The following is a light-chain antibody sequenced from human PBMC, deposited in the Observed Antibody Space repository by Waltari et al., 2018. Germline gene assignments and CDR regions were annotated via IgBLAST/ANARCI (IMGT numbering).Light chain of an antibody. V-gene: IGKV1-39*01. CDR1: QTISNS. J-gene: IGKJ5*01. CDR2: GSF. Sequence: DIQMTQSPPSLSASVGDRVTITCRASQTISNSLDWYQQKPGQAPKLLIYGSFILQSGVPSRFSGSGSGTDFTLTISSLQPEDFATYYCQQSSSSPITFGQGTRLEIK. CDR3: QQSSSSPIT.